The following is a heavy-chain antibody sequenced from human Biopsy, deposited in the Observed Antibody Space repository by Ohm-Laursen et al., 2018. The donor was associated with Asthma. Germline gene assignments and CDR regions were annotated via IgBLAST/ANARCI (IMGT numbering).Heavy chain of an antibody. D-gene: IGHD3-22*01. Sequence: SLRLSCTASGFAVSRDHMFWVRQAPGKGLEWVSVIYSGGTSHTADSVRGRFIISRDYSKNTLYLQMHSLRAEDTAVYYCARGDSSNWSHYYFDYWGRGILVTVSS. V-gene: IGHV3-53*01. CDR2: IYSGGTS. CDR1: GFAVSRDH. CDR3: ARGDSSNWSHYYFDY. J-gene: IGHJ4*02.